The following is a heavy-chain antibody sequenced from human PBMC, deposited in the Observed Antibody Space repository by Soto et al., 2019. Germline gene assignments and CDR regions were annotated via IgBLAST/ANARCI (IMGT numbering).Heavy chain of an antibody. CDR3: ARASNYDFWSGYKSSWGYYYYGMDV. J-gene: IGHJ6*02. CDR2: IYYSGST. CDR1: GGSISSSSYY. Sequence: SETLSLTCTVSGGSISSSSYYWGWIRQPPGKGLEWIGSIYYSGSTYYNPSLKSRVTISVDTSKNQFSLKLSSVTAADTAVYYCARASNYDFWSGYKSSWGYYYYGMDVWGQGTTVTVSS. D-gene: IGHD3-3*01. V-gene: IGHV4-39*01.